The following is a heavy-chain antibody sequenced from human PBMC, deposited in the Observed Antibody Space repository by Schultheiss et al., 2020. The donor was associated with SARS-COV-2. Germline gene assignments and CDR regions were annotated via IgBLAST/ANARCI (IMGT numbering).Heavy chain of an antibody. V-gene: IGHV5-51*01. CDR3: ARQGNYYDSSGSPADY. CDR1: GYSFTSYW. J-gene: IGHJ4*02. D-gene: IGHD3-22*01. CDR2: IYPGDSDT. Sequence: GGSLRLSCKGSGYSFTSYWIGWVRQMPGKGLEWMGIIYPGDSDTRYSPSFQGQVTISVDKSINTAYLQWSSLKASDTAMYYCARQGNYYDSSGSPADYWGQGTLVTVSS.